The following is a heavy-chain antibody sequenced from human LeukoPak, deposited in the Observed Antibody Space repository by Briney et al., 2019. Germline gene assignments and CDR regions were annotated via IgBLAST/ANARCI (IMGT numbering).Heavy chain of an antibody. CDR1: GGSFSGYY. J-gene: IGHJ4*02. CDR3: ARGAVVPAKADY. V-gene: IGHV4-34*01. Sequence: SETLSLTCAVYGGSFSGYYWSWIRQPPGKGLEWIGEINHSGSTNYNPSLKSRVTISVDTSKNQFSLKLSSVTAADTAVYYCARGAVVPAKADYWGQGTLVTVSS. CDR2: INHSGST. D-gene: IGHD2-2*01.